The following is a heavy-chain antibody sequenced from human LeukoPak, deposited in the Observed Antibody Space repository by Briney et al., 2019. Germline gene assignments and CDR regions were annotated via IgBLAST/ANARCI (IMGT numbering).Heavy chain of an antibody. Sequence: SETLSLTCTVSGDSIRRDNYYWGWIRQPPGKGLEWIGSIYYSGSTYYNPSLKSRVSISVDPSKSQFPLKLTSVTAADTAVYYCATHPLLDYWGQGSLVTVSS. J-gene: IGHJ4*02. D-gene: IGHD3-16*02. CDR2: IYYSGST. CDR3: ATHPLLDY. V-gene: IGHV4-39*01. CDR1: GDSIRRDNYY.